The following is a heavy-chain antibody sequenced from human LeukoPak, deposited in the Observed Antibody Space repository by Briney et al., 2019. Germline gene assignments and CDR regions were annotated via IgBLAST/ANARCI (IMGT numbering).Heavy chain of an antibody. J-gene: IGHJ4*02. D-gene: IGHD6-19*01. Sequence: GGSLRLSCAASGFTFSGSAVHWVRQASGKGLEWVGRMRTKANNYATAHAASVKGRFTISRDDSKNTAYLQMNSLKTEDTAVYYCTRLAVAGFDYWGQGTLVTVSS. CDR3: TRLAVAGFDY. V-gene: IGHV3-73*01. CDR1: GFTFSGSA. CDR2: MRTKANNYAT.